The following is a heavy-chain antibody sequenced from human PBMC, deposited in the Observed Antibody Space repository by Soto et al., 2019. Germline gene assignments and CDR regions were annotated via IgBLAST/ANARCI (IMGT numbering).Heavy chain of an antibody. CDR3: ADLNDNRYSGYDGY. CDR1: GGTFSSYA. V-gene: IGHV1-69*01. J-gene: IGHJ4*02. D-gene: IGHD5-12*01. CDR2: IIPIFGTA. Sequence: QVQLVQSGAEVKKPGSSVKVSCKASGGTFSSYAISWVRHAPGQGLEWMGGIIPIFGTANYVQKFQGRVTITADESTSTAYMELSSLRSEDTAVYYCADLNDNRYSGYDGYWGQGTLVTVSS.